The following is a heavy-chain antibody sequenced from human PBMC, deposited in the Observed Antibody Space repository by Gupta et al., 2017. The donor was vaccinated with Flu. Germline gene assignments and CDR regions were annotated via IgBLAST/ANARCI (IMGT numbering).Heavy chain of an antibody. D-gene: IGHD3/OR15-3a*01. CDR2: VSSSSSYT. J-gene: IGHJ2*01. V-gene: IGHV3-21*01. CDR1: GFTFNIYS. CDR3: AREKGLGPTWYFDL. Sequence: EVQLVESGGGLVKPGGSLSLSCAASGFTFNIYSMNWVRQAPGKGLEWVSSVSSSSSYTYYADSVKGRFTISRDNAKSSLYLQMNSLRPEDTAVYYCAREKGLGPTWYFDLWGRGTLVTVSS.